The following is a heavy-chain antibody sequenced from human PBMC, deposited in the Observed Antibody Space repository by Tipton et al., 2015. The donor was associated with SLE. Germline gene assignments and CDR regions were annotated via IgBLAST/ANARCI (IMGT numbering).Heavy chain of an antibody. CDR3: ARVPRAQCFSISCYDL. CDR1: GGSFSGYY. V-gene: IGHV4-34*01. D-gene: IGHD2-2*01. Sequence: TLSLTCAVYGGSFSGYYWGWIRQPPEKGLEWIGEIDQSGRTNYNPSLKSRVTLSIETSKNHFSLEVYSVTAADSAVYYCARVPRAQCFSISCYDLWGQGTQVTVSS. J-gene: IGHJ4*02. CDR2: IDQSGRT.